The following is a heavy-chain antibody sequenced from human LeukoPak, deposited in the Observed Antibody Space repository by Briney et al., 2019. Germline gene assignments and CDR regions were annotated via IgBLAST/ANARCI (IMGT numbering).Heavy chain of an antibody. D-gene: IGHD3-22*01. CDR1: GFTFSDSF. Sequence: PGGPLRLSCAASGFTFSDSFMNWIRQAPGKGLEWLSYISHSGSNLDYAESVRGRFTISRDNANHSLYLQINSLRAEDTAVYYCARGDSSGAPDYWGQGTLVTVSS. CDR3: ARGDSSGAPDY. CDR2: ISHSGSNL. J-gene: IGHJ4*02. V-gene: IGHV3-11*01.